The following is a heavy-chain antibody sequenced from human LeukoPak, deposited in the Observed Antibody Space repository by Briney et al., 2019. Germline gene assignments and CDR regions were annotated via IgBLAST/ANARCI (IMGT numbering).Heavy chain of an antibody. D-gene: IGHD4-17*01. CDR3: AKGGRGMATVTTDAFDI. V-gene: IGHV3-23*01. CDR1: GFTFGSYA. J-gene: IGHJ3*02. Sequence: PGGSLRLSCAASGFTFGSYAMSWVRQAPGEGPEWVSGIGGSGGGIYYAGCVKGRVTISRDNSINTLYLQVNSLRVEDTAVYYCAKGGRGMATVTTDAFDIWGQGTVVTVSS. CDR2: IGGSGGGI.